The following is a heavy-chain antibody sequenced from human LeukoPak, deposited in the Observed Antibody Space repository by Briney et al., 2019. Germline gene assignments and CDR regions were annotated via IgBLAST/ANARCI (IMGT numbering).Heavy chain of an antibody. CDR1: GFTFDDYA. D-gene: IGHD6-19*01. CDR2: ISWNSGSI. CDR3: AKEVAVAGKGGHYYYGMDV. V-gene: IGHV3-9*01. J-gene: IGHJ6*02. Sequence: GGSLRLFCAASGFTFDDYAMHWVRQAPGKGLEWVSGISWNSGSIGYADSVKGRFTISRDNAKNSLYLQMNSLRAEDTALYYCAKEVAVAGKGGHYYYGMDVWGQGTTVTVSS.